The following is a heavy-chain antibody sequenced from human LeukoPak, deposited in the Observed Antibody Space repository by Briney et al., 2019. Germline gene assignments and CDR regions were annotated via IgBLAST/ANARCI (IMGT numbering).Heavy chain of an antibody. J-gene: IGHJ4*02. D-gene: IGHD5-24*01. CDR3: ARDGIPEEVEYYFDY. Sequence: GGSLRLSCAASGFTFSSYSMSWVRQAPGKGLEWVSSISSSSSYIYYADSVKGRFTISRDNAKNSLYLQMNSLRAEDTAVYYCARDGIPEEVEYYFDYWGQGTLVTVSS. V-gene: IGHV3-21*01. CDR2: ISSSSSYI. CDR1: GFTFSSYS.